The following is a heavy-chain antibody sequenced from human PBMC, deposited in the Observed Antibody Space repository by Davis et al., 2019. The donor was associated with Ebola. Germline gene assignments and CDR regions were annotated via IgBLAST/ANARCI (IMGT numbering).Heavy chain of an antibody. CDR3: AREGDIVVVPAAILLLGYFDL. CDR1: GFTFSSYS. V-gene: IGHV3-48*02. CDR2: ISSSSSTI. D-gene: IGHD2-2*01. Sequence: GESLKISCAASGFTFSSYSMNWVRQAPGKGLEWVSYISSSSSTIYYADSVKGRFTISRDNAKNSLYLQMNSLRDEDTAVYYCAREGDIVVVPAAILLLGYFDLWGRGTLVTVSS. J-gene: IGHJ2*01.